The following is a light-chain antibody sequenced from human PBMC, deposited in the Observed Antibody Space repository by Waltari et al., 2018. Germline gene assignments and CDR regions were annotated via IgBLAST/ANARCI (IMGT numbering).Light chain of an antibody. J-gene: IGKJ5*01. CDR2: DAS. V-gene: IGKV3-11*01. Sequence: EIVLTQSPATLSLSPGERATLSCSASQSISSYLACYQQKPGQAPRLLIYDASNRDTGIPARFSGSGSGTDFTLTISSLEPEEFAIYYCQQRSNWLTLGQGTRLEIK. CDR3: QQRSNWLT. CDR1: QSISSY.